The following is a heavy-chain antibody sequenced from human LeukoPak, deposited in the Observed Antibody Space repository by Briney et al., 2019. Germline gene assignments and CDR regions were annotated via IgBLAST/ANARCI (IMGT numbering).Heavy chain of an antibody. CDR2: ISSSSSYI. Sequence: GGSLRLSCAPSGFTFSSYSMNWVRQAPGKGLEWVSSISSSSSYIYYADSVKGRFTISRDNAKNSLYLQMNSLRAEDTAVYYCARDWGYYYYYGTDVWGQGTTVTVSS. V-gene: IGHV3-21*01. CDR3: ARDWGYYYYYGTDV. CDR1: GFTFSSYS. D-gene: IGHD3-16*01. J-gene: IGHJ6*02.